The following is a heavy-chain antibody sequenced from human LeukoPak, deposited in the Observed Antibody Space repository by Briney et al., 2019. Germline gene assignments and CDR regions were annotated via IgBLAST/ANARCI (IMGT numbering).Heavy chain of an antibody. CDR2: IIPIFGTA. CDR3: ARGQGGLGSHSSPIDY. J-gene: IGHJ4*02. D-gene: IGHD6-13*01. CDR1: GYTLTSYY. Sequence: SVKVSCKASGYTLTSYYMHWVRQAPGQGLEWMGGIIPIFGTANYAQKFQGRVTITADESTSTAYMELSSLRSEDTAVYYCARGQGGLGSHSSPIDYWGQGTLVTVSS. V-gene: IGHV1-69*13.